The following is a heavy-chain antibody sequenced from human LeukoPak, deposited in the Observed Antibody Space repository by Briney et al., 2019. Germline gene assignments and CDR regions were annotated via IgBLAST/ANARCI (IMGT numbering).Heavy chain of an antibody. CDR2: ISFDGNQE. Sequence: PGGSLRLSCEASGFTFDNYAMHWARQAPGRRLEWVAVISFDGNQEYYPDSVKGRFTISRDNSKNTLYLQMNGLKTEDTAVYYCAREGSIVARTDYWGQGALVIVSS. CDR1: GFTFDNYA. CDR3: AREGSIVARTDY. V-gene: IGHV3-30-3*01. J-gene: IGHJ4*02. D-gene: IGHD3-16*02.